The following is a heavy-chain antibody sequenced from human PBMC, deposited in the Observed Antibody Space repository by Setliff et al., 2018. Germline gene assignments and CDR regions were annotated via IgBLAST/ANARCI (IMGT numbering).Heavy chain of an antibody. CDR3: ARKGISALSGAFDM. Sequence: SETLSLTCAVAGYSISRGYYWGWIRQPPGKGLEWIGSIYHSGSTYYNPSLKSRVTISVDTSKNQFSLQLSSVTAADTAVYYCARKGISALSGAFDMWGQGTMVTVSS. V-gene: IGHV4-38-2*01. J-gene: IGHJ3*02. CDR2: IYHSGST. CDR1: GYSISRGYY. D-gene: IGHD1-26*01.